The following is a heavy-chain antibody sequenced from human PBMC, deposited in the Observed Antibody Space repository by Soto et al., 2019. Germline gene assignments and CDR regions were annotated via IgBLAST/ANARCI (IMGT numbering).Heavy chain of an antibody. CDR1: GGTFSSYA. V-gene: IGHV1-69*13. D-gene: IGHD3-10*01. CDR3: ARGSYYGSGSYLYTHYYGMDV. J-gene: IGHJ6*02. CDR2: IIPIFGTA. Sequence: SVKVSCKASGGTFSSYAISWVRQAPGQGLEWMGGIIPIFGTANYAQKFQGRVTITADESTSTAYMELSSLRSEDTAVYYCARGSYYGSGSYLYTHYYGMDVWGQGTTVTVSS.